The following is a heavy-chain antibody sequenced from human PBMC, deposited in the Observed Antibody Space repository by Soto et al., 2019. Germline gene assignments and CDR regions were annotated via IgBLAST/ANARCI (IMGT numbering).Heavy chain of an antibody. CDR2: INHSGYT. V-gene: IGHV4-34*01. CDR3: SGGTETYYYDTRFYKRRPHLDVRFDH. CDR1: GGSFSGYY. Sequence: SETLSLTCAVYGGSFSGYYWSWIRQPPGKGLEWIGEINHSGYTNYNPSLESRLTISVGTSKNQFSLRLRSVTVADTAVYYCSGGTETYYYDTRFYKRRPHLDVRFDHGGPGTMVTF. J-gene: IGHJ4*02. D-gene: IGHD3-22*01.